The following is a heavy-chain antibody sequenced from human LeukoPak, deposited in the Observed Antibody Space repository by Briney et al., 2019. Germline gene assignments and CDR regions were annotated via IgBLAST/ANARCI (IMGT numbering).Heavy chain of an antibody. CDR1: GCTFDDYG. V-gene: IGHV3-9*03. CDR3: TKASGYSSGAVDY. J-gene: IGHJ4*02. Sequence: PGGSLRLSCAASGCTFDDYGMHWVRQAPGKGLEWVSGISWNSGSIGYADSVKGRFTISRDNAKSTLYLQMNSLRADDMALYYCTKASGYSSGAVDYWGQGTLVTVSS. CDR2: ISWNSGSI. D-gene: IGHD5-18*01.